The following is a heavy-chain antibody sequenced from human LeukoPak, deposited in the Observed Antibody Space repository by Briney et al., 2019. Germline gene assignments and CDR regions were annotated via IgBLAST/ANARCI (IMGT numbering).Heavy chain of an antibody. CDR2: ISASAGT. Sequence: GGSLRLSCAASGFTFSSYAMSWVRQGPGKGLEWVSSISASAGTYYANSVKGRYTISRDNSKNTLYLQMNSLRAEDTAVYYCARLRIPNMHCFDKWGQGTLVTVSS. CDR1: GFTFSSYA. V-gene: IGHV3-23*01. J-gene: IGHJ4*02. CDR3: ARLRIPNMHCFDK. D-gene: IGHD4-17*01.